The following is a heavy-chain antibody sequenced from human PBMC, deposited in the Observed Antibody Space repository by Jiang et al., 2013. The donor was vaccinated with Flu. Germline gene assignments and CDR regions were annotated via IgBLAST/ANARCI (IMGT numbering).Heavy chain of an antibody. V-gene: IGHV3-30*02. CDR3: ATLRGGTYDSYVMDH. CDR2: IWFDGSNQ. D-gene: IGHD3-3*01. Sequence: VQLLESGGGVVQPGGSLRLSCAASGFSFNYFRMFWVRQSPGKGLEWVASIWFDGSNQYYADAVKGRFTMSRDNSKNTLYLQMNGLRTEDTAIYYCATLRGGTYDSYVMDHWGLGTLVTVSS. J-gene: IGHJ4*02. CDR1: GFSFNYFR.